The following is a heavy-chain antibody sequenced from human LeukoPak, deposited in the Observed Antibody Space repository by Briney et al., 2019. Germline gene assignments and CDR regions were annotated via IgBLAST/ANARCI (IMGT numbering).Heavy chain of an antibody. V-gene: IGHV4-34*01. CDR2: INPSGST. CDR3: ARGRHDITMIVVVMTSVSYYLDV. CDR1: GGSFSGYP. D-gene: IGHD3-22*01. Sequence: SETLSLTCAVYGGSFSGYPWTWIRQSPGKGLEWIGDINPSGSTYYNPSLKSLLTISVDTSKNQFSLKLRSVTAADTAVYYCARGRHDITMIVVVMTSVSYYLDVWGKGTTVTVS. J-gene: IGHJ6*03.